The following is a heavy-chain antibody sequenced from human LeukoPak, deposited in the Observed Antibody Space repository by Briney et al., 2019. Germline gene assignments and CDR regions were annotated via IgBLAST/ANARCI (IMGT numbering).Heavy chain of an antibody. V-gene: IGHV3-21*01. D-gene: IGHD3-22*01. CDR2: ISSSSSYI. Sequence: GSLRLSCAASGFTFSSYSMNWVRQAPGKGLEWVSSISSSSSYIYYADSVKGRFTISRDNAKNSLYLQMNSLRAEDTAVYYCARDTADYDSSGPPGRWGQGTLVTVSS. CDR3: ARDTADYDSSGPPGR. J-gene: IGHJ4*02. CDR1: GFTFSSYS.